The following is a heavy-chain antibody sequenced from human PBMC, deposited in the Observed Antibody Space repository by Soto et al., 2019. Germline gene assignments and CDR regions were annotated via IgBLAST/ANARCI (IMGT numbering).Heavy chain of an antibody. Sequence: PSETLSLTCAVHGGSFSGYYWSWIRQPPGKGLEWIGEINHSGSTNYNPSLKSRVTISVDTSKNQFSLKLSSVTAADTAVYYCARGYHVLRFLDWFTENRSWFDPWVQGTLLIVAS. D-gene: IGHD3-3*01. CDR3: ARGYHVLRFLDWFTENRSWFDP. CDR2: INHSGST. J-gene: IGHJ5*02. V-gene: IGHV4-34*01. CDR1: GGSFSGYY.